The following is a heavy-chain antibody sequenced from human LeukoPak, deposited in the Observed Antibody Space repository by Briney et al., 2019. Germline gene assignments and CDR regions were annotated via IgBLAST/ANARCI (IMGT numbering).Heavy chain of an antibody. J-gene: IGHJ4*02. CDR1: GFTFSDYW. CDR3: TRSLDY. CDR2: IKSDESEI. D-gene: IGHD6-19*01. V-gene: IGHV3-7*02. Sequence: GGSLRLSCAASGFTFSDYWMDWVRQTPGRGLEWVANIKSDESEIYYVDSVKGRFTISRDNAKNSLYLQMNSLRAEDTAVYYCTRSLDYWGQGTLVTVS.